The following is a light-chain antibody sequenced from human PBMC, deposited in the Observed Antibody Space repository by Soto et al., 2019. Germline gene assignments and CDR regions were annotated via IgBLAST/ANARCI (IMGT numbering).Light chain of an antibody. V-gene: IGKV1-9*01. CDR2: AAS. J-gene: IGKJ4*01. CDR3: QQLNTYPVT. CDR1: QGISRY. Sequence: IQLTQSPSSLSASVGDSVTITCRASQGISRYLAWYRQKPGRAPKLLISAASTLQSGVPSRFSGSGSGTDFTLSISSLQPEDFATYYCQQLNTYPVTFGGGTTVEVK.